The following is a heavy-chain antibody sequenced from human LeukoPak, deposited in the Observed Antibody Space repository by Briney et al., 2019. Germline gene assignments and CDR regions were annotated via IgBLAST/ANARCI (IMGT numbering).Heavy chain of an antibody. CDR2: IYYSGST. CDR3: AREERYGSSYDY. CDR1: GGSISSYY. V-gene: IGHV4-59*01. J-gene: IGHJ4*02. Sequence: SETLSLTCTVSGGSISSYYWSWIRQPSGKGLEWIGYIYYSGSTNYNPSLKSRVTISVDTSKNQFSLKLSSVTAADTAVYYCAREERYGSSYDYWGQGTLVTVSS. D-gene: IGHD3-10*01.